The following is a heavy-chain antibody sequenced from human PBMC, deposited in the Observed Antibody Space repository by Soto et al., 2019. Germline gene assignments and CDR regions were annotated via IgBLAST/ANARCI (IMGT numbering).Heavy chain of an antibody. CDR2: IYPGDSDT. CDR1: GYRFTSDW. Sequence: GESLKISCKGSGYRFTSDWIAWVRQMPGKGLEWMGIIYPGDSDTRYSPSFQGQVTMSADKSINTAYLQWSSLKASDTAMYYCARQTAVAGMLDYWGQGTLVTVSS. D-gene: IGHD6-19*01. CDR3: ARQTAVAGMLDY. V-gene: IGHV5-51*01. J-gene: IGHJ4*02.